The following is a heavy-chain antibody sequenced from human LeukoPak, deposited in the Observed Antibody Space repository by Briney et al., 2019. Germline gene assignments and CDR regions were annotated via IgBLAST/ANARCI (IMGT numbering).Heavy chain of an antibody. V-gene: IGHV3-23*01. Sequence: GGSLRLSCAASGFTFTSYAMSWVRQVSGKGLEWVSAISGSGGTTYYADSVKGRFTISRDNPKNTLYLQMNSLRAEDTAIYYCAKNGDRGAYCSGGSCYPYYYYYMDVWGKGTTVTISS. J-gene: IGHJ6*03. CDR1: GFTFTSYA. CDR2: ISGSGGTT. CDR3: AKNGDRGAYCSGGSCYPYYYYYMDV. D-gene: IGHD2-15*01.